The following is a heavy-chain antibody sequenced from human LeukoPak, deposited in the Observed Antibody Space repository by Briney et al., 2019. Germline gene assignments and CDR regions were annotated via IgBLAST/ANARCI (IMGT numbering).Heavy chain of an antibody. J-gene: IGHJ3*02. Sequence: ASVKVSCKASGYTFTGHYMHWVRQAPGQGLEWMAWINPDSGGTNYAQKFQGRVTMTRDTSISTAYMELSRLRSDDTAMYYCARGGPVVPAATSTFDIWGQGTTVTVSS. CDR3: ARGGPVVPAATSTFDI. CDR2: INPDSGGT. D-gene: IGHD2-2*01. V-gene: IGHV1-2*02. CDR1: GYTFTGHY.